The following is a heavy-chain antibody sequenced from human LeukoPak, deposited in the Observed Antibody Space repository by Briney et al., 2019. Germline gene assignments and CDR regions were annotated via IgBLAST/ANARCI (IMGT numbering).Heavy chain of an antibody. CDR1: GFTFSSYG. D-gene: IGHD3-16*01. J-gene: IGHJ5*02. CDR2: ISYDGSNK. CDR3: AKGPCGGTGCWFDP. V-gene: IGHV3-30*18. Sequence: PGGSLRLSCAASGFTFSSYGMHWVRQAPGKGLEWVAVISYDGSNKYYADSVKGRFTISRDNSKNTLYLQMNSLRAEDTAVYYCAKGPCGGTGCWFDPWGQGTLVTVSS.